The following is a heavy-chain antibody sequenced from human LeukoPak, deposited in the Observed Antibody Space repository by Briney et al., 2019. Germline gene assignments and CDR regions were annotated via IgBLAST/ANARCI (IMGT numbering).Heavy chain of an antibody. CDR1: GFSFSDYY. Sequence: GGSLRLSCVASGFSFSDYYMSWIRQAPGKGLEWVAVISYDGSNKYYADSVKGRFTISRDNSKNTLCLQMNSLRAEDTAVYYCARGAVAAEGAYWGQGTLVTVSS. D-gene: IGHD6-13*01. V-gene: IGHV3-30-3*01. CDR3: ARGAVAAEGAY. CDR2: ISYDGSNK. J-gene: IGHJ4*02.